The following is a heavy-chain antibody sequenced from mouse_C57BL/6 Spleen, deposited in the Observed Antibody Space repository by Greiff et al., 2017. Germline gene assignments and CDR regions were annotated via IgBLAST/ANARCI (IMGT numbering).Heavy chain of an antibody. CDR1: GFNIKDYY. Sequence: VQLQQSGAELVKPGASVKLSCTASGFNIKDYYMHWVKQRTEQGLEWIGRIDPEDGETKYDPKFQGKATIPADTSSNTAYLQLSSLTSEDTAVYYCARKNYGYVPYWGQGTTLTVSS. V-gene: IGHV14-2*01. D-gene: IGHD2-2*01. CDR3: ARKNYGYVPY. CDR2: IDPEDGET. J-gene: IGHJ2*01.